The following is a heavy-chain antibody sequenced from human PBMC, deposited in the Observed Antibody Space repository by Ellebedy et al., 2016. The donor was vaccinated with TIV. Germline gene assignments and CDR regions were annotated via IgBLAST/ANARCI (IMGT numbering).Heavy chain of an antibody. CDR1: GFTFTSSA. CDR2: IVVGSGNT. CDR3: AAVALRIAARPFDY. J-gene: IGHJ4*02. V-gene: IGHV1-58*01. D-gene: IGHD6-6*01. Sequence: ASVKVSCKASGFTFTSSAVQWVRQARGQRLEWIGWIVVGSGNTNYAQKFQERVTITRDMSTSTAYMELSSLRSEDTAVYYCAAVALRIAARPFDYWGQGTLVTVSS.